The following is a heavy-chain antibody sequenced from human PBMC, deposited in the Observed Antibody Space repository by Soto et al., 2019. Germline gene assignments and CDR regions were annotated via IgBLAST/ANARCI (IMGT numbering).Heavy chain of an antibody. J-gene: IGHJ6*02. V-gene: IGHV3-21*01. CDR3: ARDGGSSSDYYYYGMDV. CDR2: ISSSSSYI. Sequence: EVQLVESGGGLVKPGGSLRLSCAASGFTFSSYSMNWVRQAPGKGLEWVSSISSSSSYIYYADSVKGRFTISRDNAKNSLYLQRNSLRAEYTAVYYCARDGGSSSDYYYYGMDVWGQGTTVTVSS. D-gene: IGHD6-6*01. CDR1: GFTFSSYS.